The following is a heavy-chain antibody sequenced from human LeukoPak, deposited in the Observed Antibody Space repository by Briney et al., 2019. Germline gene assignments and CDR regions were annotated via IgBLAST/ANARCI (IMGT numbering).Heavy chain of an antibody. J-gene: IGHJ4*02. CDR1: GGSFSGYY. Sequence: SETLSLTCTVYGGSFSGYYWSWIRQPPGKGLGWIGDINHRGGTKYNPSLKSRVTISLDTSKNQFSLKLSSVTAADTAVYYCARSNADYYDSSGYYRYWGQGTLVTVSS. V-gene: IGHV4-34*01. CDR3: ARSNADYYDSSGYYRY. D-gene: IGHD3-22*01. CDR2: INHRGGT.